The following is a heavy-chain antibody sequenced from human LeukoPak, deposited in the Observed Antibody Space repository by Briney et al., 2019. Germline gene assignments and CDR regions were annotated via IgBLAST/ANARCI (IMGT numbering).Heavy chain of an antibody. J-gene: IGHJ4*02. CDR3: ARDGYSSSSFDF. D-gene: IGHD6-6*01. CDR1: GFIFSSYN. Sequence: GGSLRPSCAAPGFIFSSYNMNWVRQAPGKGLEWVSSISSSSTYIYYVDSVKGRFTISRDNAKNSLYLQMNSLRAEDTAMYYCARDGYSSSSFDFWGQGTLVTVSS. CDR2: ISSSSTYI. V-gene: IGHV3-21*01.